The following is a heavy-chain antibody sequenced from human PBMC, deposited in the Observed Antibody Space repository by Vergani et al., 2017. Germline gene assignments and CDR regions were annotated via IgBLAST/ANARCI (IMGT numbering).Heavy chain of an antibody. Sequence: EVQLVESGGGLVQPGGSLRLSCAASGFIFSHYWMSWVRQAPGKGLEWVANINQDGSEKYYVESVKGRFTISRDNAKNSLYLQMNSLRAEDTALYYCARINYYGSSGYSLTRWHNWFDPWGQGTLITFSS. J-gene: IGHJ5*02. CDR1: GFIFSHYW. CDR3: ARINYYGSSGYSLTRWHNWFDP. V-gene: IGHV3-7*01. D-gene: IGHD3-22*01. CDR2: INQDGSEK.